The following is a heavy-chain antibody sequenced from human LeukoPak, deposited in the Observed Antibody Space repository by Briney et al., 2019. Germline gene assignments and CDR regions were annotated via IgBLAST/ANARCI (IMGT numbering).Heavy chain of an antibody. CDR1: GYTFTSYG. CDR3: ARDYYYDSSGYYYYYYMDV. J-gene: IGHJ6*03. Sequence: ASVKVSCKASGYTFTSYGISWVRQAPGQGLEWVGWISAYNGNTNYAQKLQGRVTMTTDTSTSTAYMELRSLRSDDTAVYYCARDYYYDSSGYYYYYYMDVWGKGTTVTVSS. D-gene: IGHD3-22*01. V-gene: IGHV1-18*01. CDR2: ISAYNGNT.